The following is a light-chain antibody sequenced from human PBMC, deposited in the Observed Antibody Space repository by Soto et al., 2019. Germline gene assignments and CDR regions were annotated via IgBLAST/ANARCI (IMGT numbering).Light chain of an antibody. CDR2: SAS. Sequence: EIVLTQSPATLSLSPGERATPSCTSSQNVGNYLLWYQQKSGQAPRLLIYSASRRATGIPDRFTGSGSGTDFTLTINRVEPEDFATYSCQQSYSTTWTLGQGTKVDIK. J-gene: IGKJ1*01. V-gene: IGKV3-11*01. CDR1: QNVGNY. CDR3: QQSYSTTWT.